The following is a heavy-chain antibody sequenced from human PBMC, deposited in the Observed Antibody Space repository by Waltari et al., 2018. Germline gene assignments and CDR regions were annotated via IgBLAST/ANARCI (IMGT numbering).Heavy chain of an antibody. CDR1: GGSISSGGYY. D-gene: IGHD3-22*01. V-gene: IGHV4-31*03. Sequence: QVQLQESGPGLVKPSQTLSLTCTVSGGSISSGGYYWSWIRQHPGKGLEWIGYIYYSGSTYYNPALKGRVTRSVDTSKNQFSLKLSSVTAADTAVYYCARAYYYDSSGYYYGPGYYFDYWGQGTLVTVSS. CDR2: IYYSGST. J-gene: IGHJ4*02. CDR3: ARAYYYDSSGYYYGPGYYFDY.